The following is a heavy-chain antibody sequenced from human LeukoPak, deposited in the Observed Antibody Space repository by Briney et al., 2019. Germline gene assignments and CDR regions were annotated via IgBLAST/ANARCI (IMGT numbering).Heavy chain of an antibody. CDR2: LHYSGNT. CDR3: ASPKRAIAA. Sequence: SETLSFTCTVSGGYINNSSYYWGWIRQPPGKGLEWIGSLHYSGNTYYNPSLKSRVTISIDTSKNQFSLKLNSVTAADTAVYYCASPKRAIAAWGQGTLVTVSS. CDR1: GGYINNSSYY. J-gene: IGHJ4*02. V-gene: IGHV4-39*07. D-gene: IGHD6-6*01.